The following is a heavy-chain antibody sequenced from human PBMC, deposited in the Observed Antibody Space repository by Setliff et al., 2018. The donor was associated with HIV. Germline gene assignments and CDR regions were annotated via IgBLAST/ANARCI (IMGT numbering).Heavy chain of an antibody. J-gene: IGHJ4*02. CDR2: IYIGGST. CDR1: GFTVSSNY. CDR3: ARQSSYDYDSSGYFDY. V-gene: IGHV3-66*04. Sequence: GGSLRLSCAASGFTVSSNYMSWVRQAPGKGLEWVAVIYIGGSTYHADSVKGRLTISRDNSKNTLYLQMNSLRAEDTAVYYCARQSSYDYDSSGYFDYWGQGTLVTVSS. D-gene: IGHD3-22*01.